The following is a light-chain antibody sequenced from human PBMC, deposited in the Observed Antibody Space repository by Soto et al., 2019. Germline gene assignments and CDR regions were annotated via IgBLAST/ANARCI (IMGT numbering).Light chain of an antibody. J-gene: IGLJ2*01. CDR1: SSDVGSYNY. V-gene: IGLV2-8*01. Sequence: QSALTQPPSASGSPGQSVTISCTGTSSDVGSYNYVSWYQQHPGKAPKFMIYEVSKRPSGVPDRFSGSKSGNTASLTVSGLQAEDEADYYCSSWTSSSTLLFGGGTKLTVL. CDR3: SSWTSSSTLL. CDR2: EVS.